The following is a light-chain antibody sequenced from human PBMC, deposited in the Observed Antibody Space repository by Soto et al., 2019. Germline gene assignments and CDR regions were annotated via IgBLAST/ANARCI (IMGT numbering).Light chain of an antibody. CDR1: QSVSSSTY. V-gene: IGKV3-20*01. Sequence: EIVLTQTPGTLSLSPGERATLSCRASQSVSSSTYLAWYQQKAGQAPRLLIYDASSRDTGIPDRFSGSGSRTDFTLTISRLEPEDFAVYYCQQYGSSPGTVGQGTRLEIK. J-gene: IGKJ5*01. CDR3: QQYGSSPGT. CDR2: DAS.